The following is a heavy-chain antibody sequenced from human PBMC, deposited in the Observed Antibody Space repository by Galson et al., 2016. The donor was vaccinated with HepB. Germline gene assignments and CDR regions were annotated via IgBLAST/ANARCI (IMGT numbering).Heavy chain of an antibody. D-gene: IGHD3-16*01. V-gene: IGHV3-11*04. CDR2: MSPSGSTI. CDR3: ARAPKGGGYGLDV. J-gene: IGHJ6*04. CDR1: GFIFSDYY. Sequence: SLRLSCAASGFIFSDYYMSWIRQGPGKGLEWISYMSPSGSTIYYADSVKGRFTISRENAKNSMFLQMNSLRVGDTAVYYCARAPKGGGYGLDVWGKGTTVTVSS.